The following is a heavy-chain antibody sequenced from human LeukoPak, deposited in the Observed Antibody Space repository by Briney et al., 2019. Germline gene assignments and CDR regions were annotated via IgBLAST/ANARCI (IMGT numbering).Heavy chain of an antibody. Sequence: GGSLRLSCAASGFTFSSYSLNWVRQAPGKGLEWVSYISSSSSIYYADSVKGRFTISRDNAKNSLYLQMNSLRAEDTAVYYCASLWWEDAFDIWGQGTMVTVSS. CDR3: ASLWWEDAFDI. V-gene: IGHV3-21*05. D-gene: IGHD2-21*01. J-gene: IGHJ3*02. CDR1: GFTFSSYS. CDR2: ISSSSSI.